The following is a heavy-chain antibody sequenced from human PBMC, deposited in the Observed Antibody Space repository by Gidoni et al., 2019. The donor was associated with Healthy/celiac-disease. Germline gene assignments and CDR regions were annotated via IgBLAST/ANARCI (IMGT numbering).Heavy chain of an antibody. CDR1: GGSFSGYY. Sequence: QVQLQQWGAGLLKPSETLSLTCAVHGGSFSGYYSCRIRQPPGKGLEWIGEINHSGSTNYNPSLKSRVTISVDTSKNQFSLKLSSVTAADTAVYYCARGVLLWFGELTYYYYYGMDVWGQGTTVTVSS. D-gene: IGHD3-10*01. V-gene: IGHV4-34*01. J-gene: IGHJ6*02. CDR2: INHSGST. CDR3: ARGVLLWFGELTYYYYYGMDV.